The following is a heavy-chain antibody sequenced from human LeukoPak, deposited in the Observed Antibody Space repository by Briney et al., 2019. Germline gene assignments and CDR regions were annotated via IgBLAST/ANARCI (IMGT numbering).Heavy chain of an antibody. CDR2: IVGSSSYT. V-gene: IGHV3-11*06. D-gene: IGHD6-13*01. CDR3: ARDGGRDSTCWYYY. Sequence: PGGSLSLSCAASVFNFRDYHMSWIRQARGKGLEWVAYIVGSSSYTNYADSVKGRFTISRDNGENSLYLQMNSLRDEDTAVYYCARDGGRDSTCWYYYWGQGTLVTVSS. CDR1: VFNFRDYH. J-gene: IGHJ4*02.